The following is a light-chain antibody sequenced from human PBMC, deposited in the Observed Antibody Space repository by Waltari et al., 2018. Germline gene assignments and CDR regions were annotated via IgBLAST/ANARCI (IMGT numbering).Light chain of an antibody. CDR3: QQYYSSIT. CDR2: TAS. CDR1: QTVSDW. J-gene: IGKJ5*01. Sequence: DIQMTQSPSNLSASVGDRVIITCRASQTVSDWLTWYQQKPGQAPKLLIYTASRFESGVPSRFSGSGSGTEFTLTISSLQPDDFATYYFQQYYSSITFGQGTRVDIK. V-gene: IGKV1-5*03.